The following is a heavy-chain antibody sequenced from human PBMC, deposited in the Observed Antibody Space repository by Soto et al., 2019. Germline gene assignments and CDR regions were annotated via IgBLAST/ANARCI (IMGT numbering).Heavy chain of an antibody. CDR2: IYSDGST. J-gene: IGHJ4*02. CDR3: AREILAGYDRGGLGY. D-gene: IGHD2-2*01. V-gene: IGHV3-53*01. Sequence: EVQLVESGGGLIQPGGSLRLSCAASGFTVSSNYKSWVRQAPGKGLEWVSVIYSDGSTYYADSVKGRFTISRDNSKNTLDLQMNGLRAEDTAVYYCAREILAGYDRGGLGYWGQGTLVTVSS. CDR1: GFTVSSNY.